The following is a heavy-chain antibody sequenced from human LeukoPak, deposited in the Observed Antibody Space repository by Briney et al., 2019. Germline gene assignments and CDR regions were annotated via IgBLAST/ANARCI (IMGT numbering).Heavy chain of an antibody. V-gene: IGHV4-59*08. CDR3: ARGYSYGYGFDY. J-gene: IGHJ4*02. D-gene: IGHD5-18*01. CDR2: IYYSGST. Sequence: SETLSLTCTVSGGSISSYYWSWLRQPQGKGLEWIGDIYYSGSTNYNPSLKSRVTISVDTSKNQFSLKLSTVTAADTAVYYCARGYSYGYGFDYWGQGTLVTVSS. CDR1: GGSISSYY.